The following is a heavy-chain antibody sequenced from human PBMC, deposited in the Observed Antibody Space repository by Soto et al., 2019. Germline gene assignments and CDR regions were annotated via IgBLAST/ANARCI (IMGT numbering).Heavy chain of an antibody. Sequence: QVQLQESGPGLVKPSETLSLTCTVSGGSISSYYWSWIRQPPGKGLEWIGYIYYSGSTNYNPSLKDRVTISVDTSKNQFSLKLSSVTAAEAAVYYCAGSGHSRSWYWYGWSIDYWGQGTLVTVSS. D-gene: IGHD6-13*01. J-gene: IGHJ4*02. V-gene: IGHV4-59*01. CDR2: IYYSGST. CDR1: GGSISSYY. CDR3: AGSGHSRSWYWYGWSIDY.